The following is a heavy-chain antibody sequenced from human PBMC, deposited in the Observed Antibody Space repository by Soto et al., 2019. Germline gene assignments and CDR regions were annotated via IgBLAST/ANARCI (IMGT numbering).Heavy chain of an antibody. CDR3: AGDPYCSSTSCHLVGAFDI. D-gene: IGHD2-2*01. CDR2: ISSSSSYI. V-gene: IGHV3-21*01. J-gene: IGHJ3*02. CDR1: GFTFSSYS. Sequence: GGSLRLSCAASGFTFSSYSMNWVRQAPGKGLEWVSSISSSSSYIYYADSVKGRFTISRDNAKNSLYLQMNSLRAEDTAVYYCAGDPYCSSTSCHLVGAFDIWGQGTMVTVSS.